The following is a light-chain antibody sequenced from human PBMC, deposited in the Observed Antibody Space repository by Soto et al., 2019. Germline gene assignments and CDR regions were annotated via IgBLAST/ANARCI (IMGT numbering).Light chain of an antibody. V-gene: IGKV3-11*01. CDR2: GAS. Sequence: TLSRSPVHRPPLSCRASQSVSSNLAWYQQKPGQAPRLLIYGASNRATGIPARFSGSGSGTDFTLTISSLEPEDFAVYYCQQRSNWPPTFGQGTRLEIK. J-gene: IGKJ5*01. CDR3: QQRSNWPPT. CDR1: QSVSSN.